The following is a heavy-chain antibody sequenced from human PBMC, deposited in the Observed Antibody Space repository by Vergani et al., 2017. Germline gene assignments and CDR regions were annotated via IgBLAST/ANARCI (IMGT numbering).Heavy chain of an antibody. J-gene: IGHJ5*02. D-gene: IGHD2-2*01. CDR1: GFTFSHYS. V-gene: IGHV3-21*04. Sequence: EVQMVESGGGLVKPGGSLRLSCVASGFTFSHYSMNWVRQAPGKGLEWVSYISSSGSTIYYADSVKGRFTISRDNAKNSLYLQMNSLRAEDTAVYYCARDVKGYCSSTSCNNWFDPWGQGTLVTVSS. CDR3: ARDVKGYCSSTSCNNWFDP. CDR2: ISSSGSTI.